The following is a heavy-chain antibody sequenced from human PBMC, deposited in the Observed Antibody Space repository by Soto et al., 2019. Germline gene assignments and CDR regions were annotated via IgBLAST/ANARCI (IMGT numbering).Heavy chain of an antibody. CDR3: AKVWGWNDLWGPPFDP. CDR2: ISGSGGST. Sequence: PGGSLRLSFAASGFTFSSYAMSWVRQAPGKGLEWVSAISGSGGSTYYADSVKGRFTISRDNSKNTLYLQMNSLRAEDTAVYYCAKVWGWNDLWGPPFDPWGQGTLVTVSS. D-gene: IGHD1-1*01. V-gene: IGHV3-23*01. J-gene: IGHJ5*02. CDR1: GFTFSSYA.